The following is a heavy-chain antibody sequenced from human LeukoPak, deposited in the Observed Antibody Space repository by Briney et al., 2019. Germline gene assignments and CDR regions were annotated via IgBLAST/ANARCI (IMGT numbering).Heavy chain of an antibody. D-gene: IGHD3-3*01. CDR1: GGSFSGYY. V-gene: IGHV4-34*01. CDR2: INHSGST. CDR3: ARAAWPYYDFWSGHNWFDS. J-gene: IGHJ5*01. Sequence: SETLSLTCAVYGGSFSGYYWSWIRQPPGKGLEWIGEINHSGSTNYNPSLKSRVTISVDTSKNQFSLKLSSVTAADTAVYYCARAAWPYYDFWSGHNWFDSWGQGTLVTAS.